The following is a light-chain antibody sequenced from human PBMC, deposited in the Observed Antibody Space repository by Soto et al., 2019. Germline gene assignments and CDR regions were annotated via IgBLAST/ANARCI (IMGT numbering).Light chain of an antibody. Sequence: EIVLTQSPGNLSLSPGERATLSCRASQSVSSSYLAWYQQKPGQAPRLLIYGTSSRATGIPDRFSGSGSGTDFTLTISRLEPEDFAVYYCQQYGSSPPWTFGQVTKVDIQ. J-gene: IGKJ1*01. CDR1: QSVSSSY. V-gene: IGKV3-20*01. CDR2: GTS. CDR3: QQYGSSPPWT.